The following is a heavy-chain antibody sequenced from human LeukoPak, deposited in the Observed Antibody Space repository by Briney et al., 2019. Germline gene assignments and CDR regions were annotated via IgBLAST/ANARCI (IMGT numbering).Heavy chain of an antibody. J-gene: IGHJ4*02. CDR2: ISYDGSNK. D-gene: IGHD2-2*01. Sequence: GGSLRLSCAASGFTFSSYGMHWVRQAPGKGLEWVAVISYDGSNKYYADSVKGRFTISRDNSKNTLYLQMNSLRAEDTAVYYCAKALYIVVVPAAGFDYWGQGTLVTVSS. V-gene: IGHV3-30*18. CDR3: AKALYIVVVPAAGFDY. CDR1: GFTFSSYG.